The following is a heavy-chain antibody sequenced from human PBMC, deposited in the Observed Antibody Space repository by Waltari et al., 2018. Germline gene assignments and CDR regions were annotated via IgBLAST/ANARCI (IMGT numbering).Heavy chain of an antibody. V-gene: IGHV4-59*08. Sequence: HVQLQASGPGPVKPSETLSPTCTVPGDFLSDDPWPWIRQAPGKGLEWIAYLRNTGGTKCTPSLESRVTVSAVTSKKQFSLRLTSVTAADTAVYYCARLPTKYFDSLGWGFFDQWGQGILVTVSS. CDR1: GDFLSDDP. J-gene: IGHJ4*02. CDR3: ARLPTKYFDSLGWGFFDQ. CDR2: LRNTGGT. D-gene: IGHD3-22*01.